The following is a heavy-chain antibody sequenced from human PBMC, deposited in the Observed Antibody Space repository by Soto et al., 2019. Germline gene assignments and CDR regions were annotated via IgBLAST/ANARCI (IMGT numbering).Heavy chain of an antibody. J-gene: IGHJ4*02. CDR2: IDSRSSPT. CDR1: GFTISSYS. CDR3: AKDRPPRTSGYFFDY. Sequence: HPGGSLRLSCAASGFTISSYSMNWVRQSPGKGLEWLSYIDSRSSPTYYADSVKGRFTISRDNAKNSLYLQMSSLRVEDTALYYCAKDRPPRTSGYFFDYWGQGT. V-gene: IGHV3-48*01. D-gene: IGHD1-1*01.